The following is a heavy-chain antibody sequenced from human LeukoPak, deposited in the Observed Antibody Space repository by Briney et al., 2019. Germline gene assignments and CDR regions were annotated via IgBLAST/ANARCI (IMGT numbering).Heavy chain of an antibody. CDR3: ARGYSYYYYMDV. CDR2: ITSDSSYV. V-gene: IGHV3-21*01. J-gene: IGHJ6*03. D-gene: IGHD1-1*01. Sequence: GGSLRLSCAASGFTFSSYNMNWVRQAPGKGLEWVSSITSDSSYVFYADSVKGRFTISRDNAENSLFLQMNSLRVEDTAVYYCARGYSYYYYMDVWGKGTTVTVSS. CDR1: GFTFSSYN.